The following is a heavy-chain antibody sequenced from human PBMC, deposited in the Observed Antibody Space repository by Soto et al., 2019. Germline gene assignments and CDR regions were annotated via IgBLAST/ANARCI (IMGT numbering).Heavy chain of an antibody. Sequence: QVQLVQSGAEVKKPGSSVKVSCKASGGTFSSYAISWVRQAPGQGLEWMGGIIPIFGTANYAQKCQGRVTITADESTSTAYMELSSLRSEDTAVYYCAREGWDTAMAMGWFDPWGQGTLVTVSS. J-gene: IGHJ5*02. V-gene: IGHV1-69*01. CDR1: GGTFSSYA. D-gene: IGHD5-18*01. CDR2: IIPIFGTA. CDR3: AREGWDTAMAMGWFDP.